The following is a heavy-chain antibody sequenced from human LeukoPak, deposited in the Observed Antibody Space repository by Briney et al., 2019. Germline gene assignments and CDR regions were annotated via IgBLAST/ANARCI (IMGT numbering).Heavy chain of an antibody. D-gene: IGHD2-15*01. V-gene: IGHV3-23*01. Sequence: GGSLRLSCAASGFTFSSYAMSWVRQAPGKGLEWVSAISGSGGSTYYADSVKGRFTISRDNSKNTLYLQMNSLRAEDTAVYYCAKYPQPRLGYCSGGSCYKDYWGQGTLVTVSS. J-gene: IGHJ4*02. CDR3: AKYPQPRLGYCSGGSCYKDY. CDR1: GFTFSSYA. CDR2: ISGSGGST.